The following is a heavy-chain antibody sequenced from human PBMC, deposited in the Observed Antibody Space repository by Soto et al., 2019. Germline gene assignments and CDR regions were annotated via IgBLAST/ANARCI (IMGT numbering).Heavy chain of an antibody. CDR1: GFTFSSYA. J-gene: IGHJ4*01. D-gene: IGHD2-2*01. Sequence: LRLSCAASGFTFSSYAMSWVRQAPGKGLEWVSAISGSGGSTYYADSVKGRFTISRDNSKNTLYLQMNSLRAEDTAVYYCSKDSRTTGRGFDYRAQRTVVTVSA. V-gene: IGHV3-23*01. CDR3: SKDSRTTGRGFDY. CDR2: ISGSGGST.